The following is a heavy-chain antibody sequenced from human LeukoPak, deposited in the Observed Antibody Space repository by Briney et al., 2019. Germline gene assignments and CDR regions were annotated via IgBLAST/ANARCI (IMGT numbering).Heavy chain of an antibody. CDR2: FYSGGST. J-gene: IGHJ6*03. CDR1: GFTFSIFA. D-gene: IGHD3-10*01. CDR3: ARVGTMVRGVTGYYYMDV. V-gene: IGHV3-66*01. Sequence: PGGSLRLSCAASGFTFSIFAMSWVRQAPGKGLEWVSVFYSGGSTYYADSVKGRFTISRDTSKNTLYLQMNSLRAEDTAVYYCARVGTMVRGVTGYYYMDVWGKGTTVTVSS.